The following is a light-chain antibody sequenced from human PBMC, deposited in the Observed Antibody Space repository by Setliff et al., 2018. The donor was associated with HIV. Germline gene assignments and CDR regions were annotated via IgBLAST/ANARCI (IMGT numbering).Light chain of an antibody. V-gene: IGLV2-14*03. CDR1: SDDIGRYYY. CDR2: DVN. J-gene: IGLJ1*01. CDR3: TSYTINTLYV. Sequence: QSVLTQPPSASGSPGQAITISCTGTSDDIGRYYYVSWYQQLPGKAPKLIMYDVNHRPSGVSTRFSGSKSGDTASLTISGLQAEDEARYYCTSYTINTLYVFGTGTKVTVL.